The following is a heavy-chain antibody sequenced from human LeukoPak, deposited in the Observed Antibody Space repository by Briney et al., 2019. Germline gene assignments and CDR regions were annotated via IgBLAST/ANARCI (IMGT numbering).Heavy chain of an antibody. D-gene: IGHD2-2*01. CDR1: GGSISSYY. J-gene: IGHJ4*02. CDR3: ARLRREDIVVVPAAPPDY. V-gene: IGHV4-4*07. Sequence: SETLSLTCTVSGGSISSYYWSWIRQPAGKGLEWIGRIYTSGSTNYNPSLKSRVTMSVDTSKNQFSLKLSSVTAADTAVYYCARLRREDIVVVPAAPPDYWGQGTLVTVSS. CDR2: IYTSGST.